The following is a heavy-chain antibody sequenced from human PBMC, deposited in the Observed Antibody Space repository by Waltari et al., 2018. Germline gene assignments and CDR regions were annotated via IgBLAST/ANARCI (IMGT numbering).Heavy chain of an antibody. D-gene: IGHD2-2*01. CDR3: ARDLVEGVVPDFDL. V-gene: IGHV1-2*06. CDR2: INPNSGDT. Sequence: QVQLVQPRAAVKKPGASVKVSFKASAYPFTVHFIHWVQQAPVPGLEWMGRINPNSGDTKYAQKFQGRVTMTRDKSITTAYMKLRSLRSDDTAVYYCARDLVEGVVPDFDLWGRGTLVTVSS. J-gene: IGHJ2*01. CDR1: AYPFTVHF.